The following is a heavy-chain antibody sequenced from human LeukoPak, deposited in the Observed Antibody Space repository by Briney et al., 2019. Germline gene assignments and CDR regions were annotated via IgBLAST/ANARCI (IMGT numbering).Heavy chain of an antibody. CDR2: MNPNSGNT. V-gene: IGHV1-8*03. CDR1: GYTFTGYD. CDR3: AREYYDILTGLYYFDY. Sequence: GASVKVSCKASGYTFTGYDINWVQQATGQGLEGMGGMNPNSGNTGYAQKFQDRVTITRNTSISTAYMELNSLRSEDTAVYYCAREYYDILTGLYYFDYWGQGTLVTVSS. D-gene: IGHD3-9*01. J-gene: IGHJ4*02.